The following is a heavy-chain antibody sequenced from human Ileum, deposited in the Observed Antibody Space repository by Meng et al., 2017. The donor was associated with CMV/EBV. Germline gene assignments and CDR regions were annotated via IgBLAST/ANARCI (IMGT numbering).Heavy chain of an antibody. V-gene: IGHV4-34*01. D-gene: IGHD2-15*01. CDR3: ARGVAGGPIDY. Sequence: QVALQQWCAGLLKPSETLALIFAVFGGSFSGYYWSWLRQPPGKGLEWIGEINHSGSTNYNPSLKSRVTISVDTSKNQFFLKLSSVTAADTAVYYCARGVAGGPIDYWGQGTLVTVSS. J-gene: IGHJ4*02. CDR1: GGSFSGYY. CDR2: INHSGST.